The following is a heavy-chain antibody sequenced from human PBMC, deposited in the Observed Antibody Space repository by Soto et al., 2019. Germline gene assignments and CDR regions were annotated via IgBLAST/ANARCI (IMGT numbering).Heavy chain of an antibody. CDR3: AREEVYNSFDY. CDR2: ISTNGDST. CDR1: GFSFSSYA. V-gene: IGHV3-64*01. J-gene: IGHJ4*02. D-gene: IGHD1-20*01. Sequence: EVQLVESGGGLVQPGGSLRLSCAASGFSFSSYAMNWVRQAPGKGLEHVSAISTNGDSTYYANSVKGRFTISRDNSKNTLYLEMGSLRVEDMAVYYCAREEVYNSFDYWGQGTRVTVSS.